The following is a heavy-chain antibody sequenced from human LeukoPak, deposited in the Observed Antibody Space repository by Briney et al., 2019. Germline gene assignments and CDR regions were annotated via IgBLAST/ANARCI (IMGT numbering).Heavy chain of an antibody. Sequence: PSETLSLTCAVSGVSISDYYWSWVRQPPGKGLEWIGYIYYTGSTDYNPSLKSRVTMSLDTSKNQFSLNLRSVTATDTAVYYCARRTYYDTLTGYNYWYFDLWGRGTLVTVSS. CDR3: ARRTYYDTLTGYNYWYFDL. D-gene: IGHD3-9*01. V-gene: IGHV4-59*01. J-gene: IGHJ2*01. CDR2: IYYTGST. CDR1: GVSISDYY.